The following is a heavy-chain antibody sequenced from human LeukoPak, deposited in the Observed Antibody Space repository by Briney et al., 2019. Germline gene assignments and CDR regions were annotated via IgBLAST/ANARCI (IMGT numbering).Heavy chain of an antibody. CDR3: ARENPSGYYNRPIDY. J-gene: IGHJ4*02. V-gene: IGHV4-59*01. CDR1: GASISSYY. CDR2: IYYSGSI. D-gene: IGHD3-22*01. Sequence: SGTLSLTCTVSGASISSYYWSWIRQPPGKGLEWIGDIYYSGSIKYNPSLKSRVTMSVDTSKNQFSLKLGSVTAADTAIYYCARENPSGYYNRPIDYWGQGTLVTVSS.